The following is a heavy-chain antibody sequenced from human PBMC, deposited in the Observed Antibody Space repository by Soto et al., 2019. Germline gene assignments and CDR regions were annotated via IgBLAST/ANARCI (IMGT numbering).Heavy chain of an antibody. Sequence: GESLKISFKGSGYSFTTCWISWVRQMPGKGLEWMGKIDPSDSESNYSPSFEGHVTISADKSISTAYLQWSTLKASDTAMYYCARLGNSLATFDIWGQGTMVTVSS. CDR2: IDPSDSES. D-gene: IGHD2-15*01. CDR1: GYSFTTCW. V-gene: IGHV5-10-1*01. J-gene: IGHJ3*02. CDR3: ARLGNSLATFDI.